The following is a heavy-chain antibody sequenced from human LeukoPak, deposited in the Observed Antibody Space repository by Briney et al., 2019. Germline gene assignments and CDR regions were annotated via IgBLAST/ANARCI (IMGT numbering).Heavy chain of an antibody. Sequence: ASVKVSCKASGYTFTGYYMHWVRQAPGQGLEWMGWINPNSGGTNYAQKFQGRVTMTRDTSTSTAYMELSRLRSDDTAVYYCARDWGSSGWYFRAFDIWGQGTMVTVSS. D-gene: IGHD6-19*01. CDR1: GYTFTGYY. J-gene: IGHJ3*02. CDR3: ARDWGSSGWYFRAFDI. V-gene: IGHV1-2*02. CDR2: INPNSGGT.